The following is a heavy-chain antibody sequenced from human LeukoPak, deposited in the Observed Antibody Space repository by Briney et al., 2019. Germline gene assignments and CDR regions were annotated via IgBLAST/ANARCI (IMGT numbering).Heavy chain of an antibody. CDR3: ARDRHYDFWSGPDAFDI. CDR2: IYYSGST. CDR1: GGSISSYY. J-gene: IGHJ3*02. V-gene: IGHV4-59*01. D-gene: IGHD3-3*01. Sequence: SETLSLTCTVSGGSISSYYWSWIRQPPGKGLEWIGYIYYSGSTNYNPSLKSRVTISVDTSKNQFSLKLSSVTAADTAVYYCARDRHYDFWSGPDAFDIWGQGTMVTVSS.